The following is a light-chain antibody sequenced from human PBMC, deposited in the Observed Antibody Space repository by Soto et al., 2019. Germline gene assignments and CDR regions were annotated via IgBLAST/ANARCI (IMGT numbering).Light chain of an antibody. CDR3: ASWDDSLTGFV. CDR1: SSNIGGNF. Sequence: QSVLIQPPSASGTPGQTVTISCSGSSSNIGGNFVSWFLLLPGSAPKLLVYRNDQWPSGVTGRFSGSKSGTSASLAINELRSEDEADYYCASWDDSLTGFVFGTGTKVTVL. J-gene: IGLJ1*01. V-gene: IGLV1-47*01. CDR2: RND.